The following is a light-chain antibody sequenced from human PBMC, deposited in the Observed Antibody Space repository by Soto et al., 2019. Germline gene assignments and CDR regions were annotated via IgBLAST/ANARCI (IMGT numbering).Light chain of an antibody. CDR3: CSYAGSYTYV. J-gene: IGLJ1*01. V-gene: IGLV2-11*01. CDR1: SSDVGGDNY. CDR2: DVS. Sequence: QSALTQPRSVSGSPGQSVTISCTGTSSDVGGDNYVSWYQQHPGKAPKFMIYDVSKRPSGVPDRFSGSKSGNTASLTISGLQAEDEADYYCCSYAGSYTYVFGTGTKLTVL.